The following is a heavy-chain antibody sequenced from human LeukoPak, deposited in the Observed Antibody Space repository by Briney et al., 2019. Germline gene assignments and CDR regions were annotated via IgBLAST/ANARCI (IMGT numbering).Heavy chain of an antibody. V-gene: IGHV1-8*01. CDR3: ARYPRSNYNFDF. D-gene: IGHD5-24*01. J-gene: IGHJ4*02. Sequence: VSVKVSCKASGYTFTSYDINWVRQATGQGLEWMGWMNPDNNNTGYAQKFQGRVTMTRNTSISTAYMELSSLRSEDTAVYYCARYPRSNYNFDFWGQGTLVTVSS. CDR2: MNPDNNNT. CDR1: GYTFTSYD.